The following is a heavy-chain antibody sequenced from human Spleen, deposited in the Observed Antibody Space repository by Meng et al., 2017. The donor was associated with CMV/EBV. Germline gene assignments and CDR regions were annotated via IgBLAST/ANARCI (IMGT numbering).Heavy chain of an antibody. CDR1: TFSSYA. D-gene: IGHD2-8*01. CDR2: IYYSGST. V-gene: IGHV4-39*01. CDR3: ARGVLMVSITFDY. Sequence: TFSSYAMSWVRQAPGKGLEWIGSIYYSGSTYYNPSLKSRVTISVDTSKNQFSLKLSSVTAADTAVYYCARGVLMVSITFDYWGQGTLVTVSS. J-gene: IGHJ4*02.